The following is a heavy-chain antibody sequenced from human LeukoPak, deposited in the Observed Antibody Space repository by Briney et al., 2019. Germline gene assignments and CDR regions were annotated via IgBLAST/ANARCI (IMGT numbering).Heavy chain of an antibody. V-gene: IGHV4-59*08. D-gene: IGHD6-13*01. CDR3: ARGYSSSWYYFDY. CDR1: GGSISNYY. CDR2: VHYSGST. Sequence: KPSETLSLTCTVSGGSISNYYWSWIRQPPGKGLEWIGYVHYSGSTNYNLSLKSRATISVDTSKSQFSLKLSSVTAADTAIYYCARGYSSSWYYFDYWGQGTLVTVSS. J-gene: IGHJ4*02.